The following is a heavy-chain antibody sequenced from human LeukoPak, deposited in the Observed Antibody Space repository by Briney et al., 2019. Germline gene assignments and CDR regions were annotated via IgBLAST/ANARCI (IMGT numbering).Heavy chain of an antibody. CDR2: IYYSGST. CDR3: ARVGCSSTSCYGHYYYYMDV. J-gene: IGHJ6*03. CDR1: GGSISSYY. V-gene: IGHV4-59*08. Sequence: PSETLSLTCAVSGGSISSYYWSWIRQPPGKGLEWIGYIYYSGSTSYNPSLKSRVTISVDTSKNQFSLKLSSVTAADTAVYYCARVGCSSTSCYGHYYYYMDVWGKGTTVTVSS. D-gene: IGHD2-2*01.